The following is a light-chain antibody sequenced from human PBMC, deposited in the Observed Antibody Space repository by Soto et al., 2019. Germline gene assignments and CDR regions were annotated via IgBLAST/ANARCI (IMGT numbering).Light chain of an antibody. Sequence: QSALTQPPSASGSPGQSVTISCTGTSSDVGGYNYVSWYQQHPGKAPKLMIYEVSKRPSGVPDRFSGSKSGNTASLTVSGLQAEDEADYYCSSYAGSQRVFGGGTQLTVL. CDR3: SSYAGSQRV. CDR2: EVS. J-gene: IGLJ2*01. V-gene: IGLV2-8*01. CDR1: SSDVGGYNY.